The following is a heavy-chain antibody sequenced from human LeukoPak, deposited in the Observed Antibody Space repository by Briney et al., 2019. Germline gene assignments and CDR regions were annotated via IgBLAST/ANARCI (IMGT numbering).Heavy chain of an antibody. CDR1: GYTFTGYY. V-gene: IGHV1-2*02. J-gene: IGHJ1*01. CDR3: ARDFQWLVPAEYFQH. Sequence: ASVKVSFKASGYTFTGYYIHWVRQAPGQGLEWMGWLNPNSGATNVAQKFQGRVTMTRDTSINTAYMEMSSLRSDDTAVYYCARDFQWLVPAEYFQHWGQGTVVTVSS. D-gene: IGHD6-19*01. CDR2: LNPNSGAT.